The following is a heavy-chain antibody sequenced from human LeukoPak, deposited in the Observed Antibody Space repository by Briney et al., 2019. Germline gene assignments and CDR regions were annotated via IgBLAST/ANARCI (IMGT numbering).Heavy chain of an antibody. Sequence: ETLSLTCTVSGGSISSYYWSWIRQPPGKGLEWIGYIYYSGSTNYNPSLKSRVTISVDTSKDQFSLKLSSVTAADAAVYYCARIGHEDYYFDYWGQGTLVTVSS. CDR3: ARIGHEDYYFDY. CDR1: GGSISSYY. CDR2: IYYSGST. J-gene: IGHJ4*02. V-gene: IGHV4-59*01.